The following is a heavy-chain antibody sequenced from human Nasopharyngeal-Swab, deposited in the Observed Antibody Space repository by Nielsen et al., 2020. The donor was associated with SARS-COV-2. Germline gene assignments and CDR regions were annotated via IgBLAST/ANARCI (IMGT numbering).Heavy chain of an antibody. Sequence: GESLQISCAASGFLFSASDMHWVRPAPGKGLEWLGRIGDKDHNYATTYGASVKGRFTISRDDSKNTAFLQMDSLKTEDTALYYCTTDFYFDYWGQGTLVTVSS. CDR2: IGDKDHNYAT. V-gene: IGHV3-73*01. CDR3: TTDFYFDY. J-gene: IGHJ4*02. CDR1: GFLFSASD.